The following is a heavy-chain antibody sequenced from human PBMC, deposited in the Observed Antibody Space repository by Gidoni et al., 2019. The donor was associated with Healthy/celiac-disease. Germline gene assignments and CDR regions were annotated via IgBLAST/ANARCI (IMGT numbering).Heavy chain of an antibody. CDR1: GFTFSSYG. D-gene: IGHD6-19*01. J-gene: IGHJ5*02. CDR2: IWYDGSNK. V-gene: IGHV3-33*01. CDR3: ARDGDSSGWRPHGWFDP. Sequence: QVQLVESGGGVVQPGRSLRLSCAASGFTFSSYGMHWVRQAPGKGLEWVAVIWYDGSNKYYADSVKGRFTISRDNSKNTLYLQMNSLRAEDTAVYYCARDGDSSGWRPHGWFDPWGQGTLVTVSS.